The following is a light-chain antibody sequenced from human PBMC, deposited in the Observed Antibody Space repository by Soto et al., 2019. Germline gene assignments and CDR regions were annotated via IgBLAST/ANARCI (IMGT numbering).Light chain of an antibody. V-gene: IGKV3-20*01. CDR3: QQYATSPFT. CDR2: GAS. Sequence: EIVLTQSPGTLSLSPGERAALSCRASQSVSSNYLAWYQQKPGQAPRLLISGASSRATGIPDRFSGSGSGTDFTLIISRLEPEDFAVYYCQQYATSPFTFGPGTKVDLK. J-gene: IGKJ3*01. CDR1: QSVSSNY.